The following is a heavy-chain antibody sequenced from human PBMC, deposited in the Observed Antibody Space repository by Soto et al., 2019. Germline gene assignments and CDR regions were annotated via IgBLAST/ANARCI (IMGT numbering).Heavy chain of an antibody. CDR3: ARLGYCSSTSCYTDGAGYYGMDV. Sequence: QVQLQQWGAGLLKPSETLSLTCAVYGGSFSGYYWSWIRQPPGKGLEWIGEINHSGSTNYNPSLKSRVTISVDTSKNQVSLKLSSVTAADTAVYYCARLGYCSSTSCYTDGAGYYGMDVWGQGATVTVSS. J-gene: IGHJ6*02. V-gene: IGHV4-34*01. CDR1: GGSFSGYY. CDR2: INHSGST. D-gene: IGHD2-2*02.